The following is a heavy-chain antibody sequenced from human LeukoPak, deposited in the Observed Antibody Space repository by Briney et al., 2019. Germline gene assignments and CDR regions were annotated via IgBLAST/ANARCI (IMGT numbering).Heavy chain of an antibody. CDR3: ARVMLGSYYSDAFDI. V-gene: IGHV1-2*02. Sequence: GASVKVSCKASGYTFTGYYMHWVRQAPGQGLEWMGWINPNSGGTNYAQKFQGRVTMTRDTSISTAYMELSRLRSDDTAVYHCARVMLGSYYSDAFDIWGQGTMVTVSS. CDR2: INPNSGGT. CDR1: GYTFTGYY. J-gene: IGHJ3*02. D-gene: IGHD1-26*01.